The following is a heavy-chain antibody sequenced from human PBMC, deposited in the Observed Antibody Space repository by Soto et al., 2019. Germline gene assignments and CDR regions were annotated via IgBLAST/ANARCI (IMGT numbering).Heavy chain of an antibody. CDR1: GFTFSNAW. V-gene: IGHV3-15*01. CDR2: IKSKTDGETT. Sequence: EVQLVESGGGLIKPGGSLRLSGAASGFTFSNAWMVWVRQAPGKGLEWIGLIKSKTDGETTAYAAPVKGRFTISRDDSKNTVYLQMDSLKAEDTGVYYCTTEEIVSAGIYFDYWGQGTLVTVSS. J-gene: IGHJ4*02. D-gene: IGHD2-2*01. CDR3: TTEEIVSAGIYFDY.